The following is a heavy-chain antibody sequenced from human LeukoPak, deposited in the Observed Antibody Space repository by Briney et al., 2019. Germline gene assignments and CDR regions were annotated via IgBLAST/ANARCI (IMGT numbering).Heavy chain of an antibody. J-gene: IGHJ4*02. CDR3: ARGRPTYGFWSGYYADY. CDR2: INHNGRN. D-gene: IGHD3-3*01. CDR1: GGPFSGYY. V-gene: IGHV4-34*01. Sequence: SETMSLTCAVYGGPFSGYYWSWIRQPPGKGLQWIGEINHNGRNNYNPSLKSRVTISVDTSKNQFSLKLNSVTAADTAVYYCARGRPTYGFWSGYYADYWGQGTLVTVSS.